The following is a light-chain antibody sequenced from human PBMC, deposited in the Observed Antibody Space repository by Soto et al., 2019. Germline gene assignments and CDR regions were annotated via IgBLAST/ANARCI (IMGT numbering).Light chain of an antibody. CDR3: QQCGCASLS. V-gene: IGKV3-20*01. CDR1: QSVSSCY. Sequence: EIVLTQSPGTLSLSPGERATLSCRASQSVSSCYLAWYQQKSGQAPRILIYGASSRATGIPARFSGSGSGTDFTLTFSRLEHEEFAVYDCQQCGCASLSFGGGTKVDIK. J-gene: IGKJ4*01. CDR2: GAS.